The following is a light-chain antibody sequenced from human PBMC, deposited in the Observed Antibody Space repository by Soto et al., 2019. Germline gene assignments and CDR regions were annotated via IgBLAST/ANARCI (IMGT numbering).Light chain of an antibody. CDR3: NSYTGTSTLV. CDR2: DVS. CDR1: SIDVGGYNY. J-gene: IGLJ1*01. V-gene: IGLV2-14*01. Sequence: QSALTQPASVSGSPGQSITISCTGTSIDVGGYNYVSWYQQHPGKAPKLMIYDVSNRPSGVSNRFSGSKSGNTASLTISGLQAEDEADYYCNSYTGTSTLVFGTGTKLT.